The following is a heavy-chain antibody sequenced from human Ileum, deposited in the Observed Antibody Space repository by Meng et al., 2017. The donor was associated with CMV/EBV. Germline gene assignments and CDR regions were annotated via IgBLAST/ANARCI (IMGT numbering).Heavy chain of an antibody. D-gene: IGHD6-6*01. Sequence: LQLQAQRSGPGQLSAPLPLTRTVSGGGRSCGIYYWGWIRQPPGKGLEWIGKINHSGSTYYNPSLKSRVTISVDTSKNQFSLKLSSVTAADTAVYYCARDRQVYRISSRADWFDPWGQGTLVTVSS. V-gene: IGHV4-39*07. CDR3: ARDRQVYRISSRADWFDP. CDR2: INHSGST. CDR1: GGGRSCGIYY. J-gene: IGHJ5*02.